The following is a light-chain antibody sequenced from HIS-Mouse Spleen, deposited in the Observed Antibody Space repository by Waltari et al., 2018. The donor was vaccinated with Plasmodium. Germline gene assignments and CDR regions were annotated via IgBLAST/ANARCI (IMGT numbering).Light chain of an antibody. CDR3: AAWDDSLNGPV. CDR2: SNN. Sequence: QSVLTQPPSASGTPGQRVTIPCSGSSSNLGSHTVNWYQQLPGTAPKLLIYSNNQRPSGVPDRFSGSKSGTSASLAISGLQSEDEADYYCAAWDDSLNGPVFGGGTKLTVL. V-gene: IGLV1-44*01. CDR1: SSNLGSHT. J-gene: IGLJ2*01.